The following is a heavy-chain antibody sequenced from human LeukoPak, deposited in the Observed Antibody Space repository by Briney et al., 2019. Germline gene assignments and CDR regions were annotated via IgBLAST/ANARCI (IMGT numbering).Heavy chain of an antibody. CDR1: GGTFSSYA. V-gene: IGHV1-69*13. D-gene: IGHD3-9*01. Sequence: SVKVSCKASGGTFSSYAISWVRQAPGQGLEWMGGIIPIFGTANYAQKFQGRVTITADESTSTAYMELSSLRSEDTAVYYCATALGDDILTGYYFDYWGQGTLVTVSS. J-gene: IGHJ4*02. CDR2: IIPIFGTA. CDR3: ATALGDDILTGYYFDY.